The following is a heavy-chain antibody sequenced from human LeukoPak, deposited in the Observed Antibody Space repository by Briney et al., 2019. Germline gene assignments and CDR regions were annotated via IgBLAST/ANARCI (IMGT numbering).Heavy chain of an antibody. Sequence: GGSLRLSCAASGFTFSSYAMRWVRQAPGKGLEWVAVISYDGSNKYYADSVKGRFTISRDNSKNTLYLQMNSLRAEDTAVYYCARDRVGILVPAAIWAPIWFDPWGQGTLVTVSS. J-gene: IGHJ5*02. CDR3: ARDRVGILVPAAIWAPIWFDP. CDR1: GFTFSSYA. CDR2: ISYDGSNK. V-gene: IGHV3-30-3*01. D-gene: IGHD2-2*02.